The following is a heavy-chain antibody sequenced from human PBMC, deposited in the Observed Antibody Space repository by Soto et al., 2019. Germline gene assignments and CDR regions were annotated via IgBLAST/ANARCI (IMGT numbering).Heavy chain of an antibody. V-gene: IGHV5-51*01. D-gene: IGHD5-12*01. Sequence: RGESLKISCKGSGYSFSTYWLAWVRQMPGKGLEYMGIIYPGDSDTRYSPSFQGQVTISADKSINTAYLQWSSLKASDIGMYYCARACVATPRWEGPFDIWGQGTMVTVSS. CDR1: GYSFSTYW. CDR3: ARACVATPRWEGPFDI. J-gene: IGHJ3*02. CDR2: IYPGDSDT.